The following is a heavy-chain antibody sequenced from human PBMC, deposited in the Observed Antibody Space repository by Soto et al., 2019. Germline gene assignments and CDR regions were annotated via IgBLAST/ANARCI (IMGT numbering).Heavy chain of an antibody. J-gene: IGHJ6*02. CDR3: AKDRTTVDYHYGMDV. Sequence: EVQLLESGGGLVQPGGSLRLSCAASGFTFSSYAMTWVRQAPGKGLEWVSCISGGGGSTYYADSVNGRFTISRDNATDTLFLQMNSLRADDTAVYYCAKDRTTVDYHYGMDVWGLGTTVTVSS. V-gene: IGHV3-23*01. CDR2: ISGGGGST. D-gene: IGHD4-17*01. CDR1: GFTFSSYA.